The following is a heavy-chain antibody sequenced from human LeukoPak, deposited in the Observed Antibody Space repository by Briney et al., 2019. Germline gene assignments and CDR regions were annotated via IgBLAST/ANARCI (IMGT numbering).Heavy chain of an antibody. Sequence: GGSLRLSCAASGFTVSSNYMSWVRQAPGKGLEWVSVIYSGGSTYYADSVKGRFTISRDNSKNTLYLQMNSLRAEDTAVYYCAKVMGLHIVVVTAIDYWGQGTLVTVSS. D-gene: IGHD2-21*02. CDR3: AKVMGLHIVVVTAIDY. J-gene: IGHJ4*02. V-gene: IGHV3-53*05. CDR2: IYSGGST. CDR1: GFTVSSNY.